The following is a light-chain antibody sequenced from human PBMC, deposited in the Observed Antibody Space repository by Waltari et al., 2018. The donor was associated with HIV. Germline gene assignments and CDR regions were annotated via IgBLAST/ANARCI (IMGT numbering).Light chain of an antibody. CDR2: RAS. V-gene: IGKV1-5*03. Sequence: IQMTQSPSSMSASVEDRVTITCRASQSISSWLAWYQQKPGKAPDLLIYRASSLQSGVPSRFSGSGSGTEFTLTISSLQPNDSATYHCQQYQSYSWTFGQGTKVEIK. CDR1: QSISSW. J-gene: IGKJ1*01. CDR3: QQYQSYSWT.